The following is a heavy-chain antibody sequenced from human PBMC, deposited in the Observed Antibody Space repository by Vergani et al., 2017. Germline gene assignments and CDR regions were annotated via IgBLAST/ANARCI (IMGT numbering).Heavy chain of an antibody. V-gene: IGHV3-21*01. CDR3: ERDIGEQQLGGNY. CDR1: GFTFSSYS. J-gene: IGHJ4*02. Sequence: EVQLVESGGGLVKPGGSLRLSCAASGFTFSSYSMNWVRQAPGKGLEWVSSISSSSSYIYYADSVKGRFTISRDNAKNSLYLQMNSLRDEDTAVYYCERDIGEQQLGGNYWGQGTLVTVSS. CDR2: ISSSSSYI. D-gene: IGHD6-13*01.